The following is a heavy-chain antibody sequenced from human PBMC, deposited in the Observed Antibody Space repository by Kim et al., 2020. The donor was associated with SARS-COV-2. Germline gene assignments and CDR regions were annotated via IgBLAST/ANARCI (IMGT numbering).Heavy chain of an antibody. Sequence: SVKVSCKASGGTFSSYAISWVRQAPGQGLEWMGGIIPIFGTANYAQKFQGRVTITADESTSTAYMELSSLRSEDTAVYYCARDRSKYDQLDYYYYYGMDVWGQGTTVTVSS. J-gene: IGHJ6*02. CDR1: GGTFSSYA. D-gene: IGHD2-2*01. V-gene: IGHV1-69*13. CDR2: IIPIFGTA. CDR3: ARDRSKYDQLDYYYYYGMDV.